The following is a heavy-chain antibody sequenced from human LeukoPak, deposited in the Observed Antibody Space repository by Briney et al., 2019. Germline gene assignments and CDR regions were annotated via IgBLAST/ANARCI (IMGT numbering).Heavy chain of an antibody. CDR3: ARRALRYCSSTSCPAQYYGVDV. D-gene: IGHD2-2*01. J-gene: IGHJ6*04. CDR2: IKEDGSET. Sequence: GGSLRLSCAASGFIFSSYWMSWVRQAPGKGLEWVANIKEDGSETYYVDSVKGRFINSRDNAKNSLYLQTNSLRAEDTAVYYCARRALRYCSSTSCPAQYYGVDVWGKGTTVTVSS. V-gene: IGHV3-7*03. CDR1: GFIFSSYW.